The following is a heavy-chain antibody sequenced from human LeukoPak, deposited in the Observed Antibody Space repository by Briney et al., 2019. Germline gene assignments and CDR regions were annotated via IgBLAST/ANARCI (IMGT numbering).Heavy chain of an antibody. CDR1: GYTFTGYY. CDR2: INPNSGGT. V-gene: IGHV1-2*02. CDR3: ARVDGYNTGRFDY. D-gene: IGHD5-24*01. Sequence: ASVKVSCKASGYTFTGYYMHWVRQAPGQGLEWMGWINPNSGGTNYAQKFQGRVTMTRDTSISTAYMELSRLRSDDTAVYYCARVDGYNTGRFDYWGQGTLVTVSS. J-gene: IGHJ4*02.